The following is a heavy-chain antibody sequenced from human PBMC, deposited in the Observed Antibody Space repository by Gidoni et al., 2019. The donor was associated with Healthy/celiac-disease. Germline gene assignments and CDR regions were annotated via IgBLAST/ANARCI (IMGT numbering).Heavy chain of an antibody. CDR1: GGSISSSSYY. V-gene: IGHV4-39*01. Sequence: QLPLKESGPGLVKPPETLSLTCTFSGGSISSSSYYGGWIRQLPGNGLEWIWSIYYSWSIYYTPSLKMRVTISVDMSKNQFSLKLRSVTAADPAVYYCARLSGLEPNSYGMDAWVQGTTVTVSS. CDR3: ARLSGLEPNSYGMDA. D-gene: IGHD3-3*01. CDR2: IYYSWSI. J-gene: IGHJ6*02.